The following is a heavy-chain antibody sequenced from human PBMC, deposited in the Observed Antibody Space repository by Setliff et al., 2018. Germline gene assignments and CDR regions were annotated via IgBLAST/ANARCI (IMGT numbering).Heavy chain of an antibody. CDR1: GFTFSLYS. CDR3: ARDRHVLSNTWDIYSFDY. Sequence: PGGSLRLSCAASGFTFSLYSMNWVRQAPGKGLEWVAVISNDGSNKFYADSVKGRFTISRDNSKDTLSVQMNSLRAEDTAVYYCARDRHVLSNTWDIYSFDYWGQGTLVTVSS. CDR2: ISNDGSNK. J-gene: IGHJ4*02. V-gene: IGHV3-30*03. D-gene: IGHD6-13*01.